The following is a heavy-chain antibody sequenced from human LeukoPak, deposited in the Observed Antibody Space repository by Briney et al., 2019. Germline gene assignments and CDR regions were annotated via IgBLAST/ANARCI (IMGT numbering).Heavy chain of an antibody. D-gene: IGHD1-26*01. J-gene: IGHJ3*02. Sequence: SETLSLTCTVSGGSISSYYWSWIRQPPGKGLEWIGYIYDRVSTNYNPSLKSRVNMSVDRSKNQLSLNLSSVTAADTAVYYCARHDGGTYQDAFDIWGQGTVVTVSS. CDR1: GGSISSYY. CDR3: ARHDGGTYQDAFDI. CDR2: IYDRVST. V-gene: IGHV4-59*08.